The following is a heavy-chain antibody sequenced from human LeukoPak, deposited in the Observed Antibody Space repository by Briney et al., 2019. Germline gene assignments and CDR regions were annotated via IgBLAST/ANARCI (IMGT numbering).Heavy chain of an antibody. V-gene: IGHV1-2*06. Sequence: GASVKVSCKASGYTFTGYYMHWVRQAPGQGLEWMGRINPNSGGTNYAQKFQGRVTMTKDTSISTAHVELSRLRSDDTAVYYCARDPVYYDSSGYNDAFDIWGQGTMVTVSS. D-gene: IGHD3-22*01. J-gene: IGHJ3*02. CDR3: ARDPVYYDSSGYNDAFDI. CDR1: GYTFTGYY. CDR2: INPNSGGT.